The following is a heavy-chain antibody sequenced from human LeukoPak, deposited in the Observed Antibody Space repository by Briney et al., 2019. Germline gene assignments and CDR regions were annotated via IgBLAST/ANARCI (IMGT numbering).Heavy chain of an antibody. D-gene: IGHD2-15*01. J-gene: IGHJ4*02. CDR3: ARQHCAGGTCYDDRGFFDF. Sequence: SVTVSCKTSGGTFSTYAINWIRQAPGQGLEWMGGFIPRFGTTFYAQKFQGRVTLVADKSTNAAFMEVSSLTSDDTAVYYCARQHCAGGTCYDDRGFFDFWGQGTLVTVSS. V-gene: IGHV1-69*06. CDR2: FIPRFGTT. CDR1: GGTFSTYA.